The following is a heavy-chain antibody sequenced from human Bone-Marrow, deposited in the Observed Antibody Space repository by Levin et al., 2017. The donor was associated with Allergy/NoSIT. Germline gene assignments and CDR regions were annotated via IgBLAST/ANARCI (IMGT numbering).Heavy chain of an antibody. CDR2: INSDGSST. CDR3: ARDHDIVVVPAATYYFDY. CDR1: GFTFSSYW. D-gene: IGHD2-2*01. V-gene: IGHV3-74*01. Sequence: GGSLRLSCAASGFTFSSYWMHWVRQAPGKGLVWVSRINSDGSSTSYADSVKGRFTISRDNAKNTLYLQMNSLRAEDTAVYYCARDHDIVVVPAATYYFDYWGQGTLVTVSS. J-gene: IGHJ4*02.